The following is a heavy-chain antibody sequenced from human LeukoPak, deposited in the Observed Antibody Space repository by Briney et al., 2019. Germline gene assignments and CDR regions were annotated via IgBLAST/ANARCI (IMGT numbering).Heavy chain of an antibody. CDR1: GYTFTGYY. CDR3: ARHFGVAANDAFDI. V-gene: IGHV1-2*02. D-gene: IGHD3-3*01. J-gene: IGHJ3*02. CDR2: INPNSGGT. Sequence: GASVKVSCKASGYTFTGYYMHWVRQAPGQGLEWMGWINPNSGGTNYAQKFQGRVTMTRDTSISTAYMELSRLRSDDTAVYYCARHFGVAANDAFDIWGQGTMVTVSS.